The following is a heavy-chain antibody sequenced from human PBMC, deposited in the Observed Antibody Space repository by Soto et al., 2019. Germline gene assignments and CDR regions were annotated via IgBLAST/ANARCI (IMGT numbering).Heavy chain of an antibody. CDR2: IIPIFGTA. V-gene: IGHV1-69*12. D-gene: IGHD7-27*01. CDR3: ARGPLTGDMICWYLDL. J-gene: IGHJ2*01. Sequence: QVQLVQSGAEVKKPGSSVKVSCKASGGTFSSYAISWVRQAPGQGLEWMGGIIPIFGTANYAQKFQGRVTITADESTSTPYVELSSLRSNDTAVYYCARGPLTGDMICWYLDLWGRGTLVTVSS. CDR1: GGTFSSYA.